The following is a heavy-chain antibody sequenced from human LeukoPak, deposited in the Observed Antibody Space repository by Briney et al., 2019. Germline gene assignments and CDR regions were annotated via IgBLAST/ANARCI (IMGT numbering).Heavy chain of an antibody. CDR2: IKPSGGNT. J-gene: IGHJ4*02. D-gene: IGHD3-22*01. CDR3: ARDLGHYYDSSGSQGY. V-gene: IGHV1-46*01. Sequence: ASVKVSCKASGYTFTGYYMHWVRQAPGQGLEWMGIIKPSGGNTNYAQKFQGRVTMTRDTSTSTVYMELSSLKSEDTAVYYCARDLGHYYDSSGSQGYWGQGTLVTVSS. CDR1: GYTFTGYY.